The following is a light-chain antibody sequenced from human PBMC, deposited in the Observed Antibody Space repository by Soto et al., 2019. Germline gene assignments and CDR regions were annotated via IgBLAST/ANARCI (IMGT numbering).Light chain of an antibody. CDR2: GAS. Sequence: EIVLTHSPGTLSLSRGQRPNLSCRASQSVSSSYLAWYQQKPGQSPRLLIYGASSRATGIPDRFSGSGSGTDFTLTISRLEPEDFAVYYCQQYGGFGPGTKVDIK. CDR1: QSVSSSY. J-gene: IGKJ1*01. CDR3: QQYGG. V-gene: IGKV3-20*01.